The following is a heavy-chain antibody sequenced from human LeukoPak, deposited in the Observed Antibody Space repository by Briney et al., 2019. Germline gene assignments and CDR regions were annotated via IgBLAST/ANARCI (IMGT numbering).Heavy chain of an antibody. Sequence: GGSLRLSCAASGFTFSSYAMSWVRQAPGKGLEWVSAISGSGGSTYYADSVKGRFTISRDNAKNSLYLQMNSLRAEDTAVYYCARGRSSWYGDYYYGMDVWGQGTTVTVSS. D-gene: IGHD6-13*01. CDR3: ARGRSSWYGDYYYGMDV. J-gene: IGHJ6*02. CDR1: GFTFSSYA. V-gene: IGHV3-23*01. CDR2: ISGSGGST.